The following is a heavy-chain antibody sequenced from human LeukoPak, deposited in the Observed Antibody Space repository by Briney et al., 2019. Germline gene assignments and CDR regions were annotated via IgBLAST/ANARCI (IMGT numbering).Heavy chain of an antibody. Sequence: GGSLRLSCAASGFTFSNYWMSWVRQAPGKGLEWVANIKQDGSEKYHVDSVKGRFTISRDNAKNSLYLQMNSLRAEDTAVYFCARDPFGVYSDYWGQGTLVTVSS. CDR2: IKQDGSEK. J-gene: IGHJ4*02. V-gene: IGHV3-7*01. CDR1: GFTFSNYW. D-gene: IGHD2-8*01. CDR3: ARDPFGVYSDY.